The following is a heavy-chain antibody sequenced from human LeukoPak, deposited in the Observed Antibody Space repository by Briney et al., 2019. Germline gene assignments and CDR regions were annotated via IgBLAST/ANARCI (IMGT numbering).Heavy chain of an antibody. J-gene: IGHJ4*02. CDR2: IYYSGST. D-gene: IGHD5-12*01. Sequence: SETLSLTCTVSGGPISSYYWSWIRQPPGKGLEWIGYIYYSGSTNYSPSLKSRVTISVDTSKNQFSLKLSSVTAADTAVYYCARQGYSAYEILDYWGQGTLVTVSS. CDR3: ARQGYSAYEILDY. V-gene: IGHV4-59*08. CDR1: GGPISSYY.